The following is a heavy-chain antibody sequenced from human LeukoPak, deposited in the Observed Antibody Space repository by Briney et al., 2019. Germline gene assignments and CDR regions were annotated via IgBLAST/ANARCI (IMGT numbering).Heavy chain of an antibody. CDR2: ISSSGSTI. CDR3: ARSGTLWNYPLFDY. D-gene: IGHD1-7*01. V-gene: IGHV3-48*04. CDR1: GFAFSSYS. J-gene: IGHJ4*02. Sequence: GGSLRLSCAASGFAFSSYSMNWLRQAPGKGLEWVSYISSSGSTIYYADSVKGRFTISRDNAKNSLYLQMNSLRAEDTAVYYCARSGTLWNYPLFDYWGQGTLVTVSS.